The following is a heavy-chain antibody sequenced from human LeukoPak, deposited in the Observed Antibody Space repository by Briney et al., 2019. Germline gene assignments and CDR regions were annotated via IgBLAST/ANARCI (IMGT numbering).Heavy chain of an antibody. D-gene: IGHD3-22*01. J-gene: IGHJ4*02. Sequence: PGGSLRLSCAASGFTFDDYGMSWVRQAPGKGLEWVSGINWNGGSTGYADSVKGRFTISRDNAKNSLYLQMNSLRAEDTALYHCARVRYDSSGYRLDYWGQGTLVTVSS. V-gene: IGHV3-20*01. CDR1: GFTFDDYG. CDR3: ARVRYDSSGYRLDY. CDR2: INWNGGST.